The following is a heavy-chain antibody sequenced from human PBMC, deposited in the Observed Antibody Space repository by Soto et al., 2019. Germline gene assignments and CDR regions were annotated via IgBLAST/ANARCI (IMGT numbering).Heavy chain of an antibody. J-gene: IGHJ4*02. CDR3: ARQTLYYDILTGADY. CDR2: IYYSGST. CDR1: GGSISSSSYY. V-gene: IGHV4-39*01. Sequence: SETLSLTCTVSGGSISSSSYYWGWIRQPPGKGLEWIGSIYYSGSTYYNPSLKSRVTISVDTSKNQFSLKLSSVTAADTAVYYCARQTLYYDILTGADYWGQGTLVTVSS. D-gene: IGHD3-9*01.